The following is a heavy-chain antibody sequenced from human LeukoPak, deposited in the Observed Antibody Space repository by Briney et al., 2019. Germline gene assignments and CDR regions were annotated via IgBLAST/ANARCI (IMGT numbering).Heavy chain of an antibody. J-gene: IGHJ4*02. D-gene: IGHD5-18*01. Sequence: PGRSLRLSCAASGFTFDDYAMHWVRQAPGKGLEWVSGISRNSGSIGYADSVKGRFTISRDNAKNSLYLQMNSLRAEDTALYYCAKEGYSYEDWGQGTLVTVSS. CDR3: AKEGYSYED. CDR2: ISRNSGSI. V-gene: IGHV3-9*01. CDR1: GFTFDDYA.